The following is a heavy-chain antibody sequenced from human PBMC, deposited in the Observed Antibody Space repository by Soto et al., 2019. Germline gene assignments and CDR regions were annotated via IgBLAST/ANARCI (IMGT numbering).Heavy chain of an antibody. Sequence: GSLRLSCAASGFTFSSYEMNWVRQAPGKGLEWVSYISSSGSTIYYADSVKGRFTISRDNAKNSLYLQMNSLRAEDTAVYYCARVKWFGDLLPRDYWGQGTLVTVSS. CDR2: ISSSGSTI. V-gene: IGHV3-48*03. J-gene: IGHJ4*02. D-gene: IGHD3-10*01. CDR1: GFTFSSYE. CDR3: ARVKWFGDLLPRDY.